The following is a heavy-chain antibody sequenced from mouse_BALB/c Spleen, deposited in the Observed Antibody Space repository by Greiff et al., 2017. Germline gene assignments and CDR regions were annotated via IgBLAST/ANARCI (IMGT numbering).Heavy chain of an antibody. V-gene: IGHV5-17*02. D-gene: IGHD1-1*01. CDR1: GFTFSSFG. CDR2: ISSGSSTI. CDR3: ARDYGSSLLIDY. J-gene: IGHJ2*01. Sequence: EVHLVESGGGLVQPGGSRKLSCAASGFTFSSFGMHWVRQAPEKGLEWVAYISSGSSTIYYADTVKGRFTISRDNPKNTLFLQMTSLRSEDTAMYYCARDYGSSLLIDYWGQGTTLTVSS.